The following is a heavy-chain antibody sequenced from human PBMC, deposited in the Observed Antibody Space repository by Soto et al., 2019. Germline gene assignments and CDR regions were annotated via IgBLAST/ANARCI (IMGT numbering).Heavy chain of an antibody. V-gene: IGHV1-46*01. CDR3: ARDRTLNTPRAYYYYGVDV. D-gene: IGHD1-1*01. Sequence: QVQLVQSGAEVKKPGASVKVSCKASGYTFITYYMHWVRQAPGQGLEWMGLINPSGGRTSYAQKFQGRVTMTRDSSTSTVYMVLSSLRSEDTAVYYCARDRTLNTPRAYYYYGVDVWGQGTTVTVSS. CDR1: GYTFITYY. CDR2: INPSGGRT. J-gene: IGHJ6*02.